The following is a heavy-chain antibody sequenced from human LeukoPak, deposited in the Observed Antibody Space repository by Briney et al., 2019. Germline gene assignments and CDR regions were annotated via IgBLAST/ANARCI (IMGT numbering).Heavy chain of an antibody. V-gene: IGHV5-51*07. CDR2: IYPDDTDA. D-gene: IGHD3-22*01. J-gene: IGHJ4*02. Sequence: PGESLKISRKGSGYKFIAYWIAWVQQMPGKGLEWMGVIYPDDTDARYSPSFQGQVTISADKSISTAHLQWSSLKASDTAMYYCARAYYDSRGYFVLDYSGQGTLVTVSS. CDR3: ARAYYDSRGYFVLDY. CDR1: GYKFIAYW.